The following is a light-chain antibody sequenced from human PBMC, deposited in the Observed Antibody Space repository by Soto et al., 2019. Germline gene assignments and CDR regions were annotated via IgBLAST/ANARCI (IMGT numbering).Light chain of an antibody. CDR3: MQALQTPT. V-gene: IGKV2-28*01. CDR2: LGS. J-gene: IGKJ1*01. Sequence: DIVMTQSPLSLPVTPGEPASVSCTSSQSLLHSNGCNYLDWYLQKPGQSPQLLIYLGSNRASGVPDRFSGSGSGTDFTLKISRVEAEDVGVYYCMQALQTPTFGQGTKVEIK. CDR1: QSLLHSNGCNY.